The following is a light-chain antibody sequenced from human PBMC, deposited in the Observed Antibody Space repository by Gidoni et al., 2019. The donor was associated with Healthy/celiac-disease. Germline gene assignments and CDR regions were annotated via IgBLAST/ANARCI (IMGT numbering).Light chain of an antibody. J-gene: IGKJ1*01. Sequence: DLQLTQSPSFLSASVGNRVTITRRASQGISSYLACYQQKPGKAPKLLIYAASTVQSRVPSRFSGSGSGTEFTLTISSLQPEDFATYYCQQLNSYPPTFGQGTKVEIK. CDR2: AAS. V-gene: IGKV1-9*01. CDR3: QQLNSYPPT. CDR1: QGISSY.